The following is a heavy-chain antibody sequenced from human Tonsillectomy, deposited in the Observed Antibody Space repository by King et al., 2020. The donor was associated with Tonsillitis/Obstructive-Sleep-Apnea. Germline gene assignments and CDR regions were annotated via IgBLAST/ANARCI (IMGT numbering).Heavy chain of an antibody. J-gene: IGHJ2*01. V-gene: IGHV5-51*01. CDR2: IYPGDSNT. CDR3: AREREYRYQTRGYFSYWYFDL. Sequence: QLVQSGAEVKKPGESLKISCKGSGYSFSSYWIGWVRQTPGKGLEWMGIIYPGDSNTRYSPSFQGQVTMSADRSISTAYLEWSSLKASDTAIYYCAREREYRYQTRGYFSYWYFDLWGRGTLVSVSS. CDR1: GYSFSSYW. D-gene: IGHD3-16*02.